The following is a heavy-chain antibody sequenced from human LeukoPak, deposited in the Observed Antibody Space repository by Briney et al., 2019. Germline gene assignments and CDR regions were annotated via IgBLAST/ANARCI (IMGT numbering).Heavy chain of an antibody. CDR2: IYPGDYET. CDR3: AIPPGYCGNDCSFDH. D-gene: IGHD2-21*02. Sequence: GESLRISCEGSGYSFSNYWIGWVRQMPGKGLEWMGIIYPGDYETRYSPSFQGLVTISVDKSISTAYLQWSSLKASDTAMYYCAIPPGYCGNDCSFDHWGQGTLVTVSS. J-gene: IGHJ4*02. V-gene: IGHV5-51*01. CDR1: GYSFSNYW.